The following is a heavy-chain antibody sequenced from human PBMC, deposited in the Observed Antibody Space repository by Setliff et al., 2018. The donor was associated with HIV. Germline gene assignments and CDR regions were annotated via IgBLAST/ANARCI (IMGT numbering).Heavy chain of an antibody. Sequence: VASVKVSCKASGYTFTSYDINWVRQATGQGLEWMGWMNPNSGNTGYAQKFQGRVTMTRNTSISTAYMELSSLRSEDTAVYYCARGFPRGAGYCIWGQGTLVTVSS. V-gene: IGHV1-8*01. CDR1: GYTFTSYD. D-gene: IGHD3-9*01. CDR3: ARGFPRGAGYCI. J-gene: IGHJ4*02. CDR2: MNPNSGNT.